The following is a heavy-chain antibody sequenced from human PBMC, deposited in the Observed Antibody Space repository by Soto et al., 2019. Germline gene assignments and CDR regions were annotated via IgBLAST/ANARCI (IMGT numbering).Heavy chain of an antibody. D-gene: IGHD2-15*01. V-gene: IGHV3-23*01. J-gene: IGHJ6*02. CDR3: ARLDTPTVRVGMDV. Sequence: EVQLLESGGGLVQPGGSLRLSCAASGFNFNSHAMTWVRQAPGKGLEWVSTISANIISTYYADSVKGRFTISRDNSKNTLYLQMSSLRVEDTAVYHCARLDTPTVRVGMDVWGQGTTVTVSS. CDR1: GFNFNSHA. CDR2: ISANIIST.